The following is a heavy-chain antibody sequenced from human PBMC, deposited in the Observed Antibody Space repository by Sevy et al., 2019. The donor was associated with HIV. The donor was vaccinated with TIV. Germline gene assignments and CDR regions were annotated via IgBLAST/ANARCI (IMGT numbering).Heavy chain of an antibody. CDR3: TRHALDYEAPYYYDYGMDV. Sequence: GGSLRLSCAASGLTFNNAWMRWVRQAPGKGLEWVGRIKDKTEGGTTDYAAPVKGRFTISRDDSKNTPYLQMNSLKTEDTAVYYCTRHALDYEAPYYYDYGMDVWGQGTTVTVSS. CDR1: GLTFNNAW. V-gene: IGHV3-15*01. CDR2: IKDKTEGGTT. D-gene: IGHD3-16*01. J-gene: IGHJ6*02.